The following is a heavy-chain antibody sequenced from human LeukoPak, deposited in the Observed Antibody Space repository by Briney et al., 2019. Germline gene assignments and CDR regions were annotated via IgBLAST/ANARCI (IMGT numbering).Heavy chain of an antibody. CDR1: GFSFSTYS. J-gene: IGHJ4*02. Sequence: GGSLRLSCAASGFSFSTYSMNWVRQAPGKGLEWVSYISSSSSTIYYADSVKGRFTISRDNAKKSLYLQMNSLRAEDTAAYHCARDSPPDYWGQGTLVTVSS. CDR2: ISSSSSTI. CDR3: ARDSPPDY. V-gene: IGHV3-48*01.